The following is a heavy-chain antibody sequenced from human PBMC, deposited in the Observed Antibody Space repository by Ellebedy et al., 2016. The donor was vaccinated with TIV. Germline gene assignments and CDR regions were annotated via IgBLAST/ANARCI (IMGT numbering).Heavy chain of an antibody. Sequence: GGSLRLXCAASGFTFTNTWMNWVRQAPGKGLEWVGRIKSESDGGTTHYAAPVKGRFTISRDDSRNTLFLQMSSLKVEDTSMYYCTADTYRSSSMAVDYWGQGTLVTVSS. CDR1: GFTFTNTW. CDR2: IKSESDGGTT. CDR3: TADTYRSSSMAVDY. D-gene: IGHD3-16*02. J-gene: IGHJ4*02. V-gene: IGHV3-15*06.